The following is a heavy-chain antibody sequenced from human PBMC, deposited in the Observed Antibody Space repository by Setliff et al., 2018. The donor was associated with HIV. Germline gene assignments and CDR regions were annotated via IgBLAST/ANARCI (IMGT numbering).Heavy chain of an antibody. J-gene: IGHJ4*02. V-gene: IGHV3-21*01. Sequence: GGSLRLSCAASGFTFNTYTMNWVRQVPGKGLEWVSSISSRSSDIYYADAVKGRFTVSRDNAKNSLFLQMHSLRAEDKAIYYCARDSGVWAGFSSGWYWGQGTLVTVSS. CDR1: GFTFNTYT. CDR3: ARDSGVWAGFSSGWY. CDR2: ISSRSSDI. D-gene: IGHD6-19*01.